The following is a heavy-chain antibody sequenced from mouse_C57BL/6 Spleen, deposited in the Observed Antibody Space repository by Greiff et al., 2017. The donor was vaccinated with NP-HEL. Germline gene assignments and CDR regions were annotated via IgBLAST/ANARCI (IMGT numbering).Heavy chain of an antibody. D-gene: IGHD1-1*01. V-gene: IGHV1-64*01. CDR2: IHPNSGST. CDR1: GYTFTSYW. J-gene: IGHJ1*03. Sequence: QVHVKQPGAELVKPGASVKLSCKASGYTFTSYWMHWVKQRPGQGLEWIGMIHPNSGSTNYNEKFKSKATLTVDKSSSTAYMQLSSLTSEDSAVYYCARSPSYGSSHWYFDVWGTGTTVTVSS. CDR3: ARSPSYGSSHWYFDV.